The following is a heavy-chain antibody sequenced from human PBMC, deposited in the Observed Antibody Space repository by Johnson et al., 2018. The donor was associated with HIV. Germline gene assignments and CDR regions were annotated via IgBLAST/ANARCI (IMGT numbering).Heavy chain of an antibody. J-gene: IGHJ3*02. D-gene: IGHD3-3*01. CDR3: GTFWSGYYSGVFDI. CDR2: ISYDGSNK. Sequence: QVQLVESGGGVVQPGRSLRLSCAASGFTFSSYAMHWVRQAPGKGLEWVAVISYDGSNKYYADSVKGRFTISRDNSKNTLYLQMNSLRAEDTAVYYCGTFWSGYYSGVFDIWGQGTMVTVSS. V-gene: IGHV3-30*04. CDR1: GFTFSSYA.